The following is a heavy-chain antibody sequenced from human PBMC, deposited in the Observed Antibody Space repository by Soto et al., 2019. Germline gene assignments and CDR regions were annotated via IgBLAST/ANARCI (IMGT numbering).Heavy chain of an antibody. D-gene: IGHD6-19*01. CDR2: MKPNSVNT. CDR3: ARAAVAAPKPGYFLH. J-gene: IGHJ1*01. Sequence: GASVNAFCKSAGYTFTSDYINWGRQATAQGLECMGWMKPNSVNTVYAQKFQGRLTMTRNTSISTAYLELRSLRSEDTAVYYCARAAVAAPKPGYFLHWGQGTPVTVSS. CDR1: GYTFTSDY. V-gene: IGHV1-8*01.